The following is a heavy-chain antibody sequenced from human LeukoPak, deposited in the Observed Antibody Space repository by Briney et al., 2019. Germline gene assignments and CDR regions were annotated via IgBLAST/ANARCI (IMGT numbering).Heavy chain of an antibody. CDR3: ATTMAAVAYYFDD. CDR1: GFSVSSNY. D-gene: IGHD6-13*01. V-gene: IGHV3-53*05. Sequence: PVGSLRLSRAASGFSVSSNYMTWFRQPPGKGLEWVSVMYRGGGTYHADSVRGRFTIARDNSKNTVYLKMNSLRAIDTAVYYCATTMAAVAYYFDDWGKGALVTVAS. CDR2: MYRGGGT. J-gene: IGHJ4*02.